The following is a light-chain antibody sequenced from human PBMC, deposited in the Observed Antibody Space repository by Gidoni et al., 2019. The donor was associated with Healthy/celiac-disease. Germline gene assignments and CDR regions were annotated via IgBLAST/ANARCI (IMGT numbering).Light chain of an antibody. CDR2: CAS. CDR1: QRVSSN. J-gene: IGKJ1*01. CDR3: QQYNNWPPWT. V-gene: IGKV3-15*01. Sequence: EIVMTQSPATLSVSPGESATLSCRASQRVSSNLAWYQQKPGQAPRLLIYCASTRATGIPARFSGSGSGTEFTLTISSLQSEDFAVYYCQQYNNWPPWTFGQGTKVEIK.